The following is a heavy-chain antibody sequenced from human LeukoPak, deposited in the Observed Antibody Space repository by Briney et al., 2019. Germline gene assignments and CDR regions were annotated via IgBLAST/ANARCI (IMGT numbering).Heavy chain of an antibody. CDR2: TYYRSKWYN. V-gene: IGHV6-1*01. J-gene: IGHJ6*02. CDR1: GDSVSSNSAA. D-gene: IGHD6-19*01. CDR3: ARDRGGGHSSGWAYYYYCGMDV. Sequence: SQTLSLTCAISGDSVSSNSAAWNWIRQSPSRGLEWLGRTYYRSKWYNDYAVSVKGRITINPDTSKNQFSLQLNSVTPEDTAVYYCARDRGGGHSSGWAYYYYCGMDVWGQGTTVTVSS.